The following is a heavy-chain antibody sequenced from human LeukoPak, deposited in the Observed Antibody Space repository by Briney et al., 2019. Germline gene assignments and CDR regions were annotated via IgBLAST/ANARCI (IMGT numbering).Heavy chain of an antibody. CDR2: IYHSGST. Sequence: SETLSLTCAVSGGSISSGGYSWSWIRQPPGKGLEWIGYIYHSGSTYYNPSLKSRVTISVDRSKNQFSLKLSSVTAADTAVYYCAILDRAADAFDIWGQGTMVTVSS. V-gene: IGHV4-30-2*01. D-gene: IGHD2-15*01. J-gene: IGHJ3*02. CDR3: AILDRAADAFDI. CDR1: GGSISSGGYS.